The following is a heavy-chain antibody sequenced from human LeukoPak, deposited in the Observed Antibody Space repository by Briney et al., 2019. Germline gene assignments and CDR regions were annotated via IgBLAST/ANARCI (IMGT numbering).Heavy chain of an antibody. V-gene: IGHV4-34*01. CDR1: GGTFRGYY. J-gene: IGHJ6*04. D-gene: IGHD2-2*01. Sequence: SETLSLTCAVYGGTFRGYYWSWIRQPPGKGLEWIGEINHSGSTNYNPSLKSRVAISVDTSKNQFSLNLSSVTAADTAVYYCARGRKNHPIVVEPAAWVPAHYYYYGMDVWGNGTTVTVS. CDR2: INHSGST. CDR3: ARGRKNHPIVVEPAAWVPAHYYYYGMDV.